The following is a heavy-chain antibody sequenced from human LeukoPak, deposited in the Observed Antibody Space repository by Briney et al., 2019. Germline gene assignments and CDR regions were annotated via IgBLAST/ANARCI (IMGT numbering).Heavy chain of an antibody. D-gene: IGHD5-24*01. Sequence: SETLSLTCTVSGGSISSSSYYWSWIRQPPGKGLEWIGYIYYDGRTNYNPSLKSRVTISLDTSRNQFSLKLNSVTAADTAVYYCARYALGTWRQFDTWGQGTLVTVSP. CDR3: ARYALGTWRQFDT. CDR1: GGSISSSSYY. J-gene: IGHJ1*01. CDR2: IYYDGRT. V-gene: IGHV4-61*01.